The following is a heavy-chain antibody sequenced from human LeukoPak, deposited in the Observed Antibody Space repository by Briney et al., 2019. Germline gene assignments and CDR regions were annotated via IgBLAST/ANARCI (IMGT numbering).Heavy chain of an antibody. CDR3: AREKYSPGAVDY. V-gene: IGHV4-59*08. J-gene: IGHJ4*02. CDR1: GGSISDYY. Sequence: SETLSLTCTVSGGSISDYYWSWIRQPPGKGLEWIGHIFNSGTTNHNPSLKRPVIISVDTSKNQFSLKVSSVTAADTAVYYCAREKYSPGAVDYWGQGSLVTVSS. CDR2: IFNSGTT. D-gene: IGHD6-6*01.